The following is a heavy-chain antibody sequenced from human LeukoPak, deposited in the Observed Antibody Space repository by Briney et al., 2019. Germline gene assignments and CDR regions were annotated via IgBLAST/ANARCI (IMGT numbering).Heavy chain of an antibody. CDR1: GFTFSSYM. CDR2: ISYDGSNK. Sequence: GGSLRLSCAASGFTFSSYMMNWVRQAPGKGLEWVAVISYDGSNKYYADSVKGRFTISRDNSKNTLYLQMNSLRAEDTAVYYCARDGRDRDGYNYYYWGQGTLVTVSS. V-gene: IGHV3-30-3*01. D-gene: IGHD5-24*01. CDR3: ARDGRDRDGYNYYY. J-gene: IGHJ4*02.